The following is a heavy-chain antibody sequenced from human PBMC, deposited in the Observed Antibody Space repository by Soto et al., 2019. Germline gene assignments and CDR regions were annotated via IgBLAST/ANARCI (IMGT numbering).Heavy chain of an antibody. Sequence: SETLSLTCAVYGGSFSGYYWNWLRQPPGEGLEWIGKIDQSGSTNYNPSLKSRVTISVDTSKNQFSLKLSSVTAADTAVYYCARRGSGSYSDYWGQGTLVTVSS. J-gene: IGHJ4*02. D-gene: IGHD3-10*01. CDR3: ARRGSGSYSDY. CDR2: IDQSGST. CDR1: GGSFSGYY. V-gene: IGHV4-34*01.